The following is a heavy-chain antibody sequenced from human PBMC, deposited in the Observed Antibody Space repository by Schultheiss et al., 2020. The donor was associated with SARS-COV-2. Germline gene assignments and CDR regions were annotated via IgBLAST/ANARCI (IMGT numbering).Heavy chain of an antibody. V-gene: IGHV4-59*01. Sequence: SETLSLTCAVYGGSFSGYYWSWIRQPPGKGLEWIGYIYYSGSTNYNPSLKSRVTISVDTSKNQFSLKLSSVTAADTAVYYCARVGRSYYGSGSPNWFDPWGQGTLVTGSS. CDR2: IYYSGST. D-gene: IGHD3-10*01. J-gene: IGHJ5*02. CDR1: GGSFSGYY. CDR3: ARVGRSYYGSGSPNWFDP.